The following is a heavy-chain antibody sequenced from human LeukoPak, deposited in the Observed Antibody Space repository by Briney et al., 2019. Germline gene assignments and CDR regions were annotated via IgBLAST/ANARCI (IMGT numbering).Heavy chain of an antibody. Sequence: GGSLRLSCAASGFTFSSYDMSWVRQAPGKGLEWVSSISSSGGSTYYADSVKGRFTISRDNAKNTLYLQMNSMRAEDTAVDYCAKDLLYYYGWGSYYYYGMDVWGQGTTVTVSS. D-gene: IGHD3-10*01. CDR1: GFTFSSYD. CDR3: AKDLLYYYGWGSYYYYGMDV. V-gene: IGHV3-23*01. CDR2: ISSSGGST. J-gene: IGHJ6*02.